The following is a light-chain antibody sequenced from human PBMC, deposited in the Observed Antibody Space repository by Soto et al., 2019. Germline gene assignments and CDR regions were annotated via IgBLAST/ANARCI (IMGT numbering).Light chain of an antibody. Sequence: QSALTQPASVSASPGQSITISCTGTNSDVGAYIYVSWYQHHPGKAPKLIISEVNNRPSGVSNRFSGSKSGNTASLTISGLQAEDEAHYYYTSYSSANTVIFGGGTQLTVL. J-gene: IGLJ2*01. CDR2: EVN. CDR1: NSDVGAYIY. V-gene: IGLV2-14*01. CDR3: TSYSSANTVI.